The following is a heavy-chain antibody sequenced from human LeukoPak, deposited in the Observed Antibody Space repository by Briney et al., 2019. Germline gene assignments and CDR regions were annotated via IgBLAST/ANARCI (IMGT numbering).Heavy chain of an antibody. V-gene: IGHV3-74*01. CDR2: INSDGSST. J-gene: IGHJ6*03. D-gene: IGHD3-16*01. Sequence: GGSLRLSCAASGFTFRSYSMNWVRQTPGKGLVWVSRINSDGSSTSYADSVKGRFTISRDNAKNTLYLQMNSLRAEDTAVYYCARDGALYYMDVWGKGTTVTISS. CDR1: GFTFRSYS. CDR3: ARDGALYYMDV.